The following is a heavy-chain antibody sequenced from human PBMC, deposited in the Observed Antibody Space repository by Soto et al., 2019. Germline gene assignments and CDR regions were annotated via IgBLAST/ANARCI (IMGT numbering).Heavy chain of an antibody. J-gene: IGHJ4*02. CDR2: IYYSGST. V-gene: IGHV4-30-4*01. CDR1: GGSISSGDYY. D-gene: IGHD2-8*01. Sequence: PSETLSLTCTVSGGSISSGDYYWSWIRQPPGKGLEWIGYIYYSGSTYYNPSLKSRVTISVDTSKNQFSLKLSSVTAADTAVYYCARDRAVCTNGVCYKGLDYWGQGTLVTVSS. CDR3: ARDRAVCTNGVCYKGLDY.